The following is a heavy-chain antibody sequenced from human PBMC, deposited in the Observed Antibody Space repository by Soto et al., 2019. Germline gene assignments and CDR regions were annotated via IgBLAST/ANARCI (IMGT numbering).Heavy chain of an antibody. V-gene: IGHV3-7*05. J-gene: IGHJ4*02. Sequence: EVQLVESGGDLVQPGGSLRLSCAASGFTFSTHWMTWVRQAPGKGLEWVANINQDGSDKNYVDSVKGRFTVSRDNSKNSLYLQMNGLRAEDTAGYYCARDLTAVGRGCDVWGLGTQVTVSS. CDR3: ARDLTAVGRGCDV. D-gene: IGHD3-10*01. CDR2: INQDGSDK. CDR1: GFTFSTHW.